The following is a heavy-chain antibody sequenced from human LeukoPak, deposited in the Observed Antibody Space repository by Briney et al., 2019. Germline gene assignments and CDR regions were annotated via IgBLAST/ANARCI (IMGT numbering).Heavy chain of an antibody. CDR1: GFTFSSYA. CDR2: IIGSGGST. J-gene: IGHJ4*02. CDR3: AKDRGVVTSSSRKYYFDC. D-gene: IGHD3-10*01. Sequence: GSLGLSCAASGFTFSSYAMSWVRQPPGKGLEWVSGIIGSGGSTYNADFVKGRFTISRDNSKNTLYLQMNSLRAEDTAVYYCAKDRGVVTSSSRKYYFDCWGPGTLVTVSP. V-gene: IGHV3-23*01.